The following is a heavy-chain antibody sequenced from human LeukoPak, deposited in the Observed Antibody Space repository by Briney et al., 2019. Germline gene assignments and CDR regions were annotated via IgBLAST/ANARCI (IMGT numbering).Heavy chain of an antibody. J-gene: IGHJ4*02. CDR1: GFTFGDYA. Sequence: PGGSLRLSCTASGFTFGDYAMSWVRQAPGKGLEWGGFIRSKAYGGTTEYAASVKGRFTISRDDSKSIAYLQMNSLKTEDTAVYYCTTDEHAAAGTGFDYWGQGTLVTVSS. D-gene: IGHD6-13*01. CDR2: IRSKAYGGTT. CDR3: TTDEHAAAGTGFDY. V-gene: IGHV3-49*04.